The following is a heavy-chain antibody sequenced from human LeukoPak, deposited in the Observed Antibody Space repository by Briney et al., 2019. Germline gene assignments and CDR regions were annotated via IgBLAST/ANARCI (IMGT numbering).Heavy chain of an antibody. Sequence: SETLSLTCTASGGSISSSSYYWGWIRQPPGKGLEWIGEINHSGSTNYNPSLKSRVTISVDTSKNQFSLKLSSVTAADTAVYYCARGWHYYDRSNWFDPWGQGTLVTVSS. D-gene: IGHD3-22*01. V-gene: IGHV4-39*07. CDR2: INHSGST. CDR3: ARGWHYYDRSNWFDP. CDR1: GGSISSSSYY. J-gene: IGHJ5*02.